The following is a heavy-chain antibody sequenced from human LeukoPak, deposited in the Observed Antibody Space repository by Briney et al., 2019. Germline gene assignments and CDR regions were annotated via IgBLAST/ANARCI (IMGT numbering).Heavy chain of an antibody. J-gene: IGHJ4*02. D-gene: IGHD4-17*01. V-gene: IGHV3-21*01. CDR2: ISGSSTYI. CDR1: GFSFSTHS. CDR3: AREGFYGDSTDY. Sequence: PGVSLRLSCAASGFSFSTHSMNWVRQAPGKGLEWVSSISGSSTYIYYADSVKGRFTISRDNAKNSLYLQMNSLRAEDTAVYYCAREGFYGDSTDYWGQGTLVTVSS.